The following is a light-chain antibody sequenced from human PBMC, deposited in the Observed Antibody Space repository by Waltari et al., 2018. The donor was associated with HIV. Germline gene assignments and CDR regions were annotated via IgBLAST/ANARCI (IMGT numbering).Light chain of an antibody. CDR1: FSK. J-gene: IGLJ3*02. CDR2: NND. V-gene: IGLV1-44*01. CDR3: ATWDDSLAGLWV. Sequence: QSVLTQPSSASGTPGQRVTISCSGRFSKVNWYQRVKGAAPQLLIYNNDQRPSEVPDRFSGSNSDTSASLAISGLQTEDEADYYCATWDDSLAGLWVFGGGTRMTVL.